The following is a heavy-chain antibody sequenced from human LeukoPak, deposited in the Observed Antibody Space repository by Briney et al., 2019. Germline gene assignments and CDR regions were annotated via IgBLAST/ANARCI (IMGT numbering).Heavy chain of an antibody. CDR3: TKDDGSYGFDH. D-gene: IGHD5-18*01. J-gene: IGHJ5*02. CDR2: LSGNGAKT. Sequence: GGSLRLSCAASGFIFGSYAMNWVRQAPGKGLEWVSALSGNGAKTYYVDAVKGRFTISRDNSENTLYLQMSSLRAEDTAVYYCTKDDGSYGFDHWGQGTLVTVSS. V-gene: IGHV3-23*01. CDR1: GFIFGSYA.